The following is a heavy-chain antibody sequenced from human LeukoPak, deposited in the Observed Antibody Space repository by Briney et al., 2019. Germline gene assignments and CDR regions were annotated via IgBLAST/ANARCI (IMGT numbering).Heavy chain of an antibody. Sequence: PSETLSLTCTVSGYSISSGYYWTWIRQPPGKGLEWIGYIDHTGTTNYNPSLNSRVTISRDTSKNHFSLQLSSVTAADTAVYFCARGRVSSSTWHSTYYYYFYMDVWGKGTTVTVSS. CDR2: IDHTGTT. J-gene: IGHJ6*03. CDR1: GYSISSGYY. CDR3: ARGRVSSSTWHSTYYYYFYMDV. D-gene: IGHD4-11*01. V-gene: IGHV4-61*03.